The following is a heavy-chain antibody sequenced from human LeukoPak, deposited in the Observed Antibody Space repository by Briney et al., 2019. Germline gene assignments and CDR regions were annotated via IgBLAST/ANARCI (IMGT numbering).Heavy chain of an antibody. Sequence: PRGSLRLSCAASGFTFSTYWMHWVRHAPGKGLVWVSRINSDGSGTTYADSVKGRFTISKDNAKNTLYLQMNSLRAEDTALYYCARVQHSSSWYIDYWGQGTLVTVSS. J-gene: IGHJ4*02. CDR2: INSDGSGT. V-gene: IGHV3-74*01. D-gene: IGHD6-13*01. CDR1: GFTFSTYW. CDR3: ARVQHSSSWYIDY.